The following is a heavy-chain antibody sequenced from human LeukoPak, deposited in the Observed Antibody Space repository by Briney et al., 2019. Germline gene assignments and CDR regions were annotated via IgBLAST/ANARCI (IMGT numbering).Heavy chain of an antibody. Sequence: PSETLSLTCTVSGGSISSGSYYWSWIRQPAGKGLEWIGRIYTSGSTNYNPSLKSRVTISVDTSKNQFSLKLSSVTAADTAVYYCARWSGSVTARNYYYYMDVWGEGTTVTVSS. D-gene: IGHD6-6*01. J-gene: IGHJ6*03. CDR2: IYTSGST. CDR1: GGSISSGSYY. V-gene: IGHV4-61*02. CDR3: ARWSGSVTARNYYYYMDV.